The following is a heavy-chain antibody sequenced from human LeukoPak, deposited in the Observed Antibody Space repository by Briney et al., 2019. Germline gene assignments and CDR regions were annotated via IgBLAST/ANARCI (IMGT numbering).Heavy chain of an antibody. V-gene: IGHV3-21*01. CDR1: GFTFSNYS. J-gene: IGHJ4*02. CDR2: ISPSSHYI. Sequence: GGSLRLSCAGSGFTFSNYSINWVRQAPGKGLEWVSSISPSSHYIYYADSVRGRFTISRDNSKNTLYLQMNSLRAEDTAVYYCAKGHFDWLLFPPVYWGQGTLVTVSS. CDR3: AKGHFDWLLFPPVY. D-gene: IGHD3-9*01.